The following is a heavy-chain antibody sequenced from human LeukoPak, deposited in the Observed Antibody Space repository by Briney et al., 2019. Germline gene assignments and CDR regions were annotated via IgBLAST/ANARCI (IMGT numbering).Heavy chain of an antibody. CDR1: GYTFTSYY. J-gene: IGHJ4*02. V-gene: IGHV1-46*01. D-gene: IGHD5-24*01. CDR2: INPSGGST. CDR3: AREMATTRFDY. Sequence: ASVKVSCKASGYTFTSYYMHWVRQAPGQGLEWMGIINPSGGSTSYAQKFQGRVTMTRDMSTSTVHMELSSLRSEDTAVYYCAREMATTRFDYWGQGTLVTVSS.